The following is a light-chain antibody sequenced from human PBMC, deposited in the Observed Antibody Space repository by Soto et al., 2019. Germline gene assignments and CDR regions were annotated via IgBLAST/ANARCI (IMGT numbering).Light chain of an antibody. Sequence: EIVMTQSPGTLSVSPGERVTLSCRASQSVSSKLAWYQQKPGQSPRLLIYGASTRATGIPARFSGSGSGTEFTLNISSLQSEDFAVYHCQQYNNWPPITFGQGTRLEIK. J-gene: IGKJ5*01. V-gene: IGKV3-15*01. CDR2: GAS. CDR3: QQYNNWPPIT. CDR1: QSVSSK.